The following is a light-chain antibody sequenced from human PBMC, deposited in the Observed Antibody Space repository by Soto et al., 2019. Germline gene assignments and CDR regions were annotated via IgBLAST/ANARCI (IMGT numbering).Light chain of an antibody. V-gene: IGKV3-11*01. J-gene: IGKJ4*01. CDR1: QRINRH. Sequence: EMVLTKSPATLSLSPGERATLSCRASQRINRHLAWYRQKPGQAPRLLIYDASNRATGIPARFSGSGSGTDFTLTISSLEPEDFGVYYCQQRSNWPPVTFGGGTKVEIK. CDR2: DAS. CDR3: QQRSNWPPVT.